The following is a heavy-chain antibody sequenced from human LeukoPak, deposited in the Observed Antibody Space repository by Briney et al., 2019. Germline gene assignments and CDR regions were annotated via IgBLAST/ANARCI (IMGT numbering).Heavy chain of an antibody. CDR1: GGSFSGYY. V-gene: IGHV4-34*01. CDR3: ARGPPYYYDSSGP. J-gene: IGHJ5*02. CDR2: INHGGST. Sequence: PSETLSLTCAVYGGSFSGYYWSWIRQPPGKGLEWIGEINHGGSTNYNPSLKSRVTISVDTSKNQFSLKLSSVTAADTAVYYCARGPPYYYDSSGPWGQGTLVTVSS. D-gene: IGHD3-22*01.